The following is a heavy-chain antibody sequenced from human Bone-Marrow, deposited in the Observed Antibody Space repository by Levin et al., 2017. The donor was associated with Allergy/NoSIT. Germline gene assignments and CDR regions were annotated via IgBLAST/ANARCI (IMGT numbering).Heavy chain of an antibody. D-gene: IGHD1/OR15-1a*01. Sequence: GGSLRLSCAASGFTFSNAWMSWVRQAPGKGLEWVGRIKSKTDGGTTDYAAPVKGRFTISRDDSKNTLYLQMNSLKTEDTAVYYCTTTNKYAPTRRVYYYYYYMDVWGKGTTVTVSS. J-gene: IGHJ6*03. CDR3: TTTNKYAPTRRVYYYYYYMDV. CDR1: GFTFSNAW. V-gene: IGHV3-15*01. CDR2: IKSKTDGGTT.